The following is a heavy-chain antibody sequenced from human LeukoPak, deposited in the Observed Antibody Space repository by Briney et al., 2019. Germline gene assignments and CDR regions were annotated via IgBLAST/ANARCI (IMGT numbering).Heavy chain of an antibody. D-gene: IGHD6-19*01. J-gene: IGHJ4*02. Sequence: SVKVSCKASGGTFSSYAISWVRQAPGQGLEWMGGIIPIFGSANYAQKFQGRVTITADKSTSTAYMELSSLRSEDTAVYYCARGGYSSGWYGALYYWGQGTLVTVSS. CDR1: GGTFSSYA. V-gene: IGHV1-69*06. CDR2: IIPIFGSA. CDR3: ARGGYSSGWYGALYY.